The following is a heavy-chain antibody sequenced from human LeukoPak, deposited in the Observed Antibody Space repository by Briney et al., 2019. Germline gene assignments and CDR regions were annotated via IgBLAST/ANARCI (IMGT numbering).Heavy chain of an antibody. CDR3: ARGYYGSGSHCCHMDV. CDR2: INHSEST. CDR1: VGSFSGYY. D-gene: IGHD3-10*01. Sequence: SETLSLTCAVYVGSFSGYYWSWIRQPPGKGLEWIGEINHSESTNYNSSLKSRVTISVDTSKNQFSLKLSSVTAADTAAYYCARGYYGSGSHCCHMDVWGKGTTITVS. V-gene: IGHV4-34*01. J-gene: IGHJ6*03.